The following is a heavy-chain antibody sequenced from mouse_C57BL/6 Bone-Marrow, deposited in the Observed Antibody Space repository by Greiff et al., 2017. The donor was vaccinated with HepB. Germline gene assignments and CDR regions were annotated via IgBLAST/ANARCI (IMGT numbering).Heavy chain of an antibody. V-gene: IGHV1-42*01. J-gene: IGHJ1*03. CDR1: GYSFTGYY. CDR3: ARGDYYGSGYFDV. Sequence: VQLQQSGPELVKPGASVKISCKASGYSFTGYYMNWVKQSPEKSLEWIGEINPSTGGTTYNQKFKAKATLTVDKSSSTAYMQLKSLTSEDSAVYYCARGDYYGSGYFDVWGTGTMVTVSS. D-gene: IGHD1-1*01. CDR2: INPSTGGT.